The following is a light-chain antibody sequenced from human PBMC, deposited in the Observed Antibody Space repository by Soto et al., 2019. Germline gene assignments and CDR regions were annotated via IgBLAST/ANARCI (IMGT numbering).Light chain of an antibody. CDR1: RGHSSYA. V-gene: IGLV4-69*01. CDR3: QTWGTGIWV. Sequence: QLVLTQSPSASASLGASVKLTCTLSRGHSSYAIAWHQQQPEKGPRYLMKLNSDGSHSKGDGIPDRFSGSSSGAERYLTISSLQSEDEADYYCQTWGTGIWVFGGGTKLTV. CDR2: LNSDGSH. J-gene: IGLJ3*02.